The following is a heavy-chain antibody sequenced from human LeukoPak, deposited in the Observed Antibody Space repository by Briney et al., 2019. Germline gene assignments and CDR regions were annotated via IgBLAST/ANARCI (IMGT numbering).Heavy chain of an antibody. CDR3: ASGYGSGSPYGMDV. V-gene: IGHV1-2*02. J-gene: IGHJ6*02. CDR1: GYTFTGYY. D-gene: IGHD3-10*01. CDR2: INPNSGGT. Sequence: ASVKVSCKASGYTFTGYYMHWVRQAPGQGLEWMGLINPNSGGTNYEQKFQGRVTMTRDTSISTAYMELSRLRSDDTAVYYCASGYGSGSPYGMDVWGQGTTVTVSS.